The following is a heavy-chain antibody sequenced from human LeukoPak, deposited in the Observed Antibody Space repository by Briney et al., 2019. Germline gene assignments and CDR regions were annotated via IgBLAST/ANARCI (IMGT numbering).Heavy chain of an antibody. CDR3: ARGEPTKQLWERYYYYYMDV. CDR1: GFSFSNNE. Sequence: PGGSLRLSCEASGFSFSNNEMNWVRQAPGRGLEWVSYISRGGSTIYYADSVKGRFTLSRDNAQNSLYLQMNSLRAEDTAVYYCARGEPTKQLWERYYYYYMDVWGKGTTVTISS. V-gene: IGHV3-48*03. CDR2: ISRGGSTI. D-gene: IGHD5-18*01. J-gene: IGHJ6*03.